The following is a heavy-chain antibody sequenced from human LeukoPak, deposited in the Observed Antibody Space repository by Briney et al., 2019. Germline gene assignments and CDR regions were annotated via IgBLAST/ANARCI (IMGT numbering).Heavy chain of an antibody. CDR3: GRSPAAYPVDVDP. D-gene: IGHD2-2*01. J-gene: IGHJ5*02. CDR2: ISGSGGST. Sequence: PGGSLRLSCAASGFTFSSYAMSWVRQAPGKGLEWVSAISGSGGSTYYADSVKGRFTISRGNSKNTMYLQMNSLRAEDTAVYYCGRSPAAYPVDVDPWGQGTLVTVSS. V-gene: IGHV3-23*01. CDR1: GFTFSSYA.